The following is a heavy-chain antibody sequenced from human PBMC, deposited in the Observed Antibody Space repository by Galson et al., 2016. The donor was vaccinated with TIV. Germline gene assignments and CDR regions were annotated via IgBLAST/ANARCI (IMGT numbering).Heavy chain of an antibody. V-gene: IGHV3-11*01. CDR3: ARDCSSTNCYTDPIYFDS. J-gene: IGHJ4*02. CDR2: IGSTGRAI. CDR1: GFPFSDYY. D-gene: IGHD2-2*02. Sequence: CAASGFPFSDYYMSWVRQAPGKGLEWLSYIGSTGRAIYYADSVKGRFIISRDNAKNSLYLQMNSLRIEDTAVYYCARDCSSTNCYTDPIYFDSWGQGALVTVSS.